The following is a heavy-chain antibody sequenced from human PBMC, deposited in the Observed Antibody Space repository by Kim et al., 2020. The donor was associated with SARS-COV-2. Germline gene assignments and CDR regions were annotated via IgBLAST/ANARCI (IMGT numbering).Heavy chain of an antibody. J-gene: IGHJ4*02. CDR3: AREVTSRGPDDDY. CDR2: AYHSGSA. V-gene: IGHV4-38-2*02. D-gene: IGHD2-2*01. CDR1: GYSISDGYY. Sequence: SETLSLTCTVSGYSISDGYYWGWIRQPPGKGLEWIGSAYHSGSAYYNPSLKSRATISLDTSKNQFSLKLTSVTAADTAVYYCAREVTSRGPDDDYWGQGTLVLVSS.